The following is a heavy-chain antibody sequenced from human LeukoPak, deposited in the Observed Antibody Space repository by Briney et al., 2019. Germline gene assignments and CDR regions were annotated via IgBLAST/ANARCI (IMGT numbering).Heavy chain of an antibody. V-gene: IGHV3-23*01. CDR3: AKDGDDSGDYAFDY. CDR2: ISRSGDYT. Sequence: GGSVRLSCAASGFSFSGYVMSWVRQAPGKGLEWISVISRSGDYTHYADSVKGRFTISRDNSKNTLSLQMSSLRAEDTAIYYCAKDGDDSGDYAFDYWGQGVLVTVSS. D-gene: IGHD4-17*01. J-gene: IGHJ4*02. CDR1: GFSFSGYV.